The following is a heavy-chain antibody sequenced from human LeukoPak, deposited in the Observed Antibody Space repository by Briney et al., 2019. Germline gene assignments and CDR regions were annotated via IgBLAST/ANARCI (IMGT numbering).Heavy chain of an antibody. CDR1: GASVSSGTYY. CDR2: VYSSGST. CDR3: ARDRGDPLTGYLDAFDI. D-gene: IGHD3-9*01. V-gene: IGHV4-61*01. J-gene: IGHJ3*02. Sequence: SETLSLTCTVSGASVSSGTYYWTWLRQPPGKGLEWLGYVYSSGSTNYSPSLKSRVTMSLEMSKNQFSLRLSSVTAADTAVYCARDRGDPLTGYLDAFDIWGQGTMVTVSS.